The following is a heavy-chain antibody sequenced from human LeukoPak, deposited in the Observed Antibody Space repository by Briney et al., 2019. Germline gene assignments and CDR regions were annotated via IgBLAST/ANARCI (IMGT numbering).Heavy chain of an antibody. D-gene: IGHD1-26*01. V-gene: IGHV4-4*09. J-gene: IGHJ4*02. Sequence: MPSETLSLTCTVSNGSISSYHWSWVRQPPGKGLEWIGYILTSGTTNYNPSLKRRLTISVDTSKNQFTLKLSSVTAADTAVYYCARLRLSGSYLYYFDYWGQGTLVTVSS. CDR3: ARLRLSGSYLYYFDY. CDR2: ILTSGTT. CDR1: NGSISSYH.